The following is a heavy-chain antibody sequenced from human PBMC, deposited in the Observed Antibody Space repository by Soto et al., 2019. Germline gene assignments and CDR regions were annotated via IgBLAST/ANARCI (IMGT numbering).Heavy chain of an antibody. D-gene: IGHD1-26*01. CDR1: GGTPSNYA. CDR3: ASRERVGAFDI. CDR2: IITILGSA. Sequence: QVQPVQSGAEVKKPGSSVKVSCKASGGTPSNYAISWVRQAPGQGLEWMGGIITILGSANYAQKFQDRVTITADESTSTTYIQLSSLRSEDAAVYYCASRERVGAFDIWGQGTVVTVSS. V-gene: IGHV1-69*01. J-gene: IGHJ3*02.